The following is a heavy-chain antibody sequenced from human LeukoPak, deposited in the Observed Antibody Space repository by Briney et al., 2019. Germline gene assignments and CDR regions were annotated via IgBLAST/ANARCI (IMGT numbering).Heavy chain of an antibody. J-gene: IGHJ1*01. D-gene: IGHD3-22*01. Sequence: ASVKVSCKASGYTFTGYYMHWVRQAPGQGLEWMGWINPNSGGANYAQKFQGRVTMTRDTSISTAYMELSRLRSDDTAVYYCAISCGGDCRHPGWGYYYDSSGYYGYFQHWGQGTLVTVSS. CDR2: INPNSGGA. CDR3: AISCGGDCRHPGWGYYYDSSGYYGYFQH. CDR1: GYTFTGYY. V-gene: IGHV1-2*02.